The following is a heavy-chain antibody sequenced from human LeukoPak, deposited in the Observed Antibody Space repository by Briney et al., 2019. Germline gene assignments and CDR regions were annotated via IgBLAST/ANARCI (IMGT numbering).Heavy chain of an antibody. CDR3: ARGLKDFDY. CDR2: IKQDGSEK. Sequence: GGSLRLSCAASGFTFSSYAMSWVRQAPGKGLEWVANIKQDGSEKYYVDSVKSRFTISRDNAKNSLYLQMNSLRAEDTAVYYCARGLKDFDYWGQGTLVTVSS. V-gene: IGHV3-7*04. CDR1: GFTFSSYA. J-gene: IGHJ4*02.